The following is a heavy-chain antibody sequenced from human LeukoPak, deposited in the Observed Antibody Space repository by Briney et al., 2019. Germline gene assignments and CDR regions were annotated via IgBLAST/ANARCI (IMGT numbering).Heavy chain of an antibody. CDR1: GGSLSNHY. D-gene: IGHD3-22*01. J-gene: IGHJ4*02. V-gene: IGHV4-34*01. CDR3: ARPNYYSDSSGSYYGYYFDY. CDR2: IHHSGTT. Sequence: NPSETLSLTCAVYGGSLSNHYWGWIRQPPGKGLEWIGEIHHSGTTNYNPSLKSRVTISIDTSKKQFSLNLTSVTAADTAVYYCARPNYYSDSSGSYYGYYFDYWAQGSLVTVSS.